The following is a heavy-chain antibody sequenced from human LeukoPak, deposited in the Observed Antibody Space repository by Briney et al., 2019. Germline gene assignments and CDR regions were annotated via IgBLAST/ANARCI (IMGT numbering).Heavy chain of an antibody. V-gene: IGHV3-23*01. CDR3: ARRGYNYGQFDL. Sequence: GGSLRLYCAASGFTIGNRAMGWFRQASGKGLEWVSLNIGSGGTTYYAGSVKGRFTVFRDTSRNTLHLQMNNLRAEDTALYYCARRGYNYGQFDLWGPGTLVTVSS. CDR1: GFTIGNRA. CDR2: NIGSGGTT. D-gene: IGHD5-18*01. J-gene: IGHJ4*02.